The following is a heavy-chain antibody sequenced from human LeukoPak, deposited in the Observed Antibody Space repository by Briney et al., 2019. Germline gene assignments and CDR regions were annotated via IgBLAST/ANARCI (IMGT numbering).Heavy chain of an antibody. Sequence: GGSLRLSCAASGFTFSSYAMSWVRQAPGKGLEWVSAISGSGGSTYYADSVKGRFTISRGNSKNTLYLQMNSLRAEDTAVYYCAKDRVTYSGSYLDYWGQGTLVTVSS. V-gene: IGHV3-23*01. D-gene: IGHD1-26*01. J-gene: IGHJ4*02. CDR2: ISGSGGST. CDR3: AKDRVTYSGSYLDY. CDR1: GFTFSSYA.